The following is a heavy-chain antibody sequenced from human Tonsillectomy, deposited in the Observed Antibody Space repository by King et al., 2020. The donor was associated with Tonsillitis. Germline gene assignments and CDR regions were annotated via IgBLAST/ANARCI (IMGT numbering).Heavy chain of an antibody. Sequence: VQLVESGGGVVQPGRSLRLSCAASGFSFHDYGMHWVRHVPGKGLEWVASIWYDGSNTYYADSVKGRFTISRENSMNTVYLQMNSLRAEDTAMYYCARGWNDVGYWGQGTLVTVSS. V-gene: IGHV3-33*01. CDR1: GFSFHDYG. CDR3: ARGWNDVGY. J-gene: IGHJ4*02. D-gene: IGHD1-1*01. CDR2: IWYDGSNT.